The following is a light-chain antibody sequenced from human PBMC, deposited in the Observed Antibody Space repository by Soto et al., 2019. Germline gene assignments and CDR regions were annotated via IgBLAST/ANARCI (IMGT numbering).Light chain of an antibody. J-gene: IGKJ1*01. V-gene: IGKV3-20*01. CDR2: GAS. Sequence: EVVLTQSPGTLSLSPGERATLSCRASQSVSKYLAWYQQKPGQAPSLLIFGASSRATGIPDRFSGSGSGTDFTITISRLEPEDFAVYFCHQYGTSPRAFGRGTKVEFK. CDR1: QSVSKY. CDR3: HQYGTSPRA.